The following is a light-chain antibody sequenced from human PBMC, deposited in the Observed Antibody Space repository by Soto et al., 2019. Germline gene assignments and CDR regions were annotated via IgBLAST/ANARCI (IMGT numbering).Light chain of an antibody. Sequence: EIVLTQSPDTLSLSPGERATLSCRASQSGSSSYLAWYQQRPGQPPRLLIYGVFTRADGIPDRFSGSGSGTDFTLTISSLQPEDFAVYYCQHYGYPQWTFGQGTKVEI. J-gene: IGKJ1*01. CDR3: QHYGYPQWT. CDR2: GVF. CDR1: QSGSSSY. V-gene: IGKV3-20*01.